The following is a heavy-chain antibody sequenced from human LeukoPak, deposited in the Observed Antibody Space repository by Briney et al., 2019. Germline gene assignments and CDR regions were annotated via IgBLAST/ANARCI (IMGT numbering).Heavy chain of an antibody. CDR1: GGSFSGYY. V-gene: IGHV4-34*01. D-gene: IGHD4-23*01. Sequence: PSETLSLTCAVYGGSFSGYYWSWIRQPPGKGLEWIGEINHSGSTNYNPSLKSRVTISVDTSKNQFSLKLSSVTAADTAVYYCARARWGQFDYWGQGTLVTVSS. CDR2: INHSGST. CDR3: ARARWGQFDY. J-gene: IGHJ4*02.